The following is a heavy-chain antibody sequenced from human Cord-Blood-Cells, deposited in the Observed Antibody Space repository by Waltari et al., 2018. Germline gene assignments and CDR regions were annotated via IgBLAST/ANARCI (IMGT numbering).Heavy chain of an antibody. D-gene: IGHD1-26*01. CDR1: GYTFTGYY. J-gene: IGHJ4*02. CDR3: ARDGSGSFYSYYFDY. CDR2: INPNSGGT. Sequence: QVQLVQSGAEVKKPGASVKVSCKASGYTFTGYYMHWVRQAPGQGLEWMGVINPNSGGTNYAQKFQGRVTMTRDTSISTAYMELSRLRSDDTAVYYCARDGSGSFYSYYFDYWGQGTLVTVSS. V-gene: IGHV1-2*02.